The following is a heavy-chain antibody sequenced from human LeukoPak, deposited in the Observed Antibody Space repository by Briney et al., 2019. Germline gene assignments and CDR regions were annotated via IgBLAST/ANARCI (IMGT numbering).Heavy chain of an antibody. Sequence: SETLSLTCAVYGGSFSGYYWSWVRQPPGKGLEWIGEVNHSGSTNYNPSLKSRVTISVDTSKNQFSLKLRSVTAADTAVYSCASGLVVLSAEWTDPSGQGTLVTASP. CDR2: VNHSGST. D-gene: IGHD2-21*02. CDR3: ASGLVVLSAEWTDP. CDR1: GGSFSGYY. J-gene: IGHJ5*02. V-gene: IGHV4-34*01.